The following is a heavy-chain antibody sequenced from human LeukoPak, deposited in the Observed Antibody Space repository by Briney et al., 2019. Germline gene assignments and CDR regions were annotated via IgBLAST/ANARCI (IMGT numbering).Heavy chain of an antibody. J-gene: IGHJ4*02. D-gene: IGHD5-18*01. CDR1: GGSISSYH. V-gene: IGHV4-59*01. CDR3: ARAGHNYGIYYFDY. Sequence: SETLSLTCTVSGGSISSYHWSWIRQPPGKGLEWIGYIDYSGSTNYNPSLKSRVTISVDTSKNQFSPKLSSVTAADTAVYYCARAGHNYGIYYFDYWGQGTLVTVSS. CDR2: IDYSGST.